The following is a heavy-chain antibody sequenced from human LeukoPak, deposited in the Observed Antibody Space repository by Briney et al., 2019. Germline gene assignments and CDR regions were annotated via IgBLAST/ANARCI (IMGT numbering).Heavy chain of an antibody. J-gene: IGHJ4*02. V-gene: IGHV3-23*01. CDR3: TKDITNYYIWDY. CDR1: GFTFRSYA. CDR2: ISGGGGST. Sequence: GGSLRLSCAASGFTFRSYAVSWVRQAPGKGLEWVSVISGGGGSTYYADSVKGRFTLSRDNSKDTLSLQMNSLRAEDTAVYYCTKDITNYYIWDYWGQGTLVTVSS. D-gene: IGHD4/OR15-4a*01.